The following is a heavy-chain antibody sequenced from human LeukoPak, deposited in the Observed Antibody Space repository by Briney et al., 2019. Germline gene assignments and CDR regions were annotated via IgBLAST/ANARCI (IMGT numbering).Heavy chain of an antibody. V-gene: IGHV4-59*08. D-gene: IGHD3-22*01. CDR2: IYYTGRT. Sequence: PSETLSLTCTVSDDSISSYYWSWIRQPPGKGLEWIGFIYYTGRTSYNPSLKSRVTTSIDTSKKQLSLKLRSVTAADTAVYYCARHYDTSANWFYFDYWGQGTLLTVSS. CDR1: DDSISSYY. J-gene: IGHJ4*02. CDR3: ARHYDTSANWFYFDY.